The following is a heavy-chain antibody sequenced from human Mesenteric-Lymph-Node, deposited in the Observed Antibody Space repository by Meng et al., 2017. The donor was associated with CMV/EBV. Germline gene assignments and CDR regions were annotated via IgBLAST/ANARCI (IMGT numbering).Heavy chain of an antibody. J-gene: IGHJ5*02. CDR1: GFTFSSYT. D-gene: IGHD3-3*01. Sequence: GGSLRLSCAASGFTFSSYTMHWVRQAPGKGLEWAAVISYDGTNAYYADSVKGRFTISRGNSNNTVYLQMNSLRGEDTAVYYCVRDAAIFASRVFWSRNWFDPWGQGTLVTVSS. CDR3: VRDAAIFASRVFWSRNWFDP. V-gene: IGHV3-30*04. CDR2: ISYDGTNA.